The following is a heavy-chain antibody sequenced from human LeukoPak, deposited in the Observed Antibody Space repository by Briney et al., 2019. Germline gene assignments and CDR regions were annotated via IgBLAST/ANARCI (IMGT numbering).Heavy chain of an antibody. CDR2: ISYDGSKK. CDR3: VGRDFWSGYYRGPTDY. Sequence: PGGSLRLSCAASGFTFSNYGMHWVRQAPGKGLEWVAVISYDGSKKYYADSVKGRFTISRENSKNTLFLQMNSLRTEDTAVYYCVGRDFWSGYYRGPTDYWGQGTLDTVSS. V-gene: IGHV3-30*03. D-gene: IGHD3-3*01. J-gene: IGHJ4*02. CDR1: GFTFSNYG.